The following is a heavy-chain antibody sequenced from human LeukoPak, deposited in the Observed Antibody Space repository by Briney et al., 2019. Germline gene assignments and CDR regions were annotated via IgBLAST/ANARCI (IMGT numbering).Heavy chain of an antibody. CDR1: GFTFSSYW. D-gene: IGHD6-25*01. CDR2: INTDGSST. J-gene: IGHJ5*02. Sequence: PGGSLRLSCAASGFTFSSYWMHWVRQAPGKGLVWVSRINTDGSSTSYADSVKGRFTISRDNAKNTLYLQMNSLRAEDTAVYYCARDIAAPEIQETWWFDPWGQGTLVTVSS. V-gene: IGHV3-74*01. CDR3: ARDIAAPEIQETWWFDP.